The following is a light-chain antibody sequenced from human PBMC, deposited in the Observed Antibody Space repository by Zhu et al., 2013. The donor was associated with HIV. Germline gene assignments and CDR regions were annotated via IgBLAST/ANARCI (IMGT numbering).Light chain of an antibody. J-gene: IGLJ3*02. CDR1: TYNLGNNY. V-gene: IGLV1-47*01. Sequence: QSVLTQPPSASGTPGQTVTISCSGSTYNLGNNYVSWYQQVPGTAPKVVIYRNSERPSGVPARISGSKSGTSASLTISGLRSEDEGDYYCAAWDDSLSGGVFGGGTKLTVL. CDR2: RNS. CDR3: AAWDDSLSGGV.